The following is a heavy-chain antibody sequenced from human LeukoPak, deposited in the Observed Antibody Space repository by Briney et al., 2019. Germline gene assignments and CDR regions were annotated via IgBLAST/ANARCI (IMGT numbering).Heavy chain of an antibody. Sequence: SETLSLTCTVSGGSISSYYWSWIRQPPGKGLEWIGYIYYSGSTNYNPSLKSRVTISVDTSKNQFSLKLSSVTAADTVVYYCAREAGATVFLAFDIWGQGTMVTVSS. CDR2: IYYSGST. D-gene: IGHD4-17*01. CDR1: GGSISSYY. CDR3: AREAGATVFLAFDI. V-gene: IGHV4-59*01. J-gene: IGHJ3*02.